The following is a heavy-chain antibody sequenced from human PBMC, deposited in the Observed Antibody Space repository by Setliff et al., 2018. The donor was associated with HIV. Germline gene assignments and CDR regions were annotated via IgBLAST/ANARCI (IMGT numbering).Heavy chain of an antibody. CDR2: IYYSGST. J-gene: IGHJ4*02. CDR3: ARENRIVGSRTFDF. Sequence: PSETLSLTCSVSGGSISSHYWTWIRQPPGKGLEWIGYIYYSGSTSYNPSLKSRVTISVDSSKNQLSLKVSSVTAADTAVYYCARENRIVGSRTFDFWGRGTLVTVSS. CDR1: GGSISSHY. V-gene: IGHV4-59*11. D-gene: IGHD1-26*01.